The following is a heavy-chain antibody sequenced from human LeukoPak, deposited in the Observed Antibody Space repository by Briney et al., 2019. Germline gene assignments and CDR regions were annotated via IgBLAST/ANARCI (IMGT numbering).Heavy chain of an antibody. J-gene: IGHJ4*02. V-gene: IGHV1-69*01. CDR2: IIPIFGTA. CDR1: GGTFSSYA. Sequence: SVKVSCKASGGTFSSYAISWVRQAPGQGLEWMGGIIPIFGTANYAQKFQGRVTITADESTSTAYMELSSLRSEDTAVYYCARERGVPAAKGYYFDYWGQGTLVTVSS. CDR3: ARERGVPAAKGYYFDY. D-gene: IGHD2-2*01.